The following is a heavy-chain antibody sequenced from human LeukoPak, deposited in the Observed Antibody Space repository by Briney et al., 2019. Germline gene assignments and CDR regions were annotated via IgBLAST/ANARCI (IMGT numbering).Heavy chain of an antibody. J-gene: IGHJ4*02. V-gene: IGHV3-30*04. CDR2: ISYDGSNK. D-gene: IGHD6-19*01. CDR1: GFTFGDYA. CDR3: ARVPYSSGWYYFDY. Sequence: PGRSLRLSCTASGFTFGDYAMSWVRQAPGKGLEWVAVISYDGSNKYYADSVKGRFTISRDNSKNTLYLQMNSLRAEDTAVYYCARVPYSSGWYYFDYWGQGTLVTVSS.